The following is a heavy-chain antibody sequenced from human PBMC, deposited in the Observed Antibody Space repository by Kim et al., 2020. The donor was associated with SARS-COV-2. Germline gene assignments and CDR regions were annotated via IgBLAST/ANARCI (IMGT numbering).Heavy chain of an antibody. CDR1: GGSISSYY. J-gene: IGHJ3*02. CDR2: IYYSGST. CDR3: ARAYYYDSSGYYYVGFAFDI. D-gene: IGHD3-22*01. Sequence: SETLSLTCTVSGGSISSYYWSWIRQPPGKGLEWIGYIYYSGSTNYNPSLKSRVTISVDTSKNQFSLKLSSVTAADTAVYYCARAYYYDSSGYYYVGFAFDIWGQGTMVTVSS. V-gene: IGHV4-59*01.